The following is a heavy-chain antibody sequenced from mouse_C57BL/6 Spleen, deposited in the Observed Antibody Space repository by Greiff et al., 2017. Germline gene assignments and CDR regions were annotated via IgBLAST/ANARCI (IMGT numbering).Heavy chain of an antibody. J-gene: IGHJ2*01. CDR2: IDPEDGDT. D-gene: IGHD1-1*01. Sequence: VQLQQSGAALVRPGASVKLSCTASGFNIKDYYMHWVKQRPEQGLEWIGRIDPEDGDTEYAPKFQGKATMTADTSSNTAYLQLSSLTSEDTAVYYCTTITTVVDGYFDYWGQGTTLTVSS. CDR1: GFNIKDYY. CDR3: TTITTVVDGYFDY. V-gene: IGHV14-1*01.